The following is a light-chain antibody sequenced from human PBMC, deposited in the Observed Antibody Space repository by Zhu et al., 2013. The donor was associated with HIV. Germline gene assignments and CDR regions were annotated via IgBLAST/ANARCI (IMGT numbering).Light chain of an antibody. J-gene: IGKJ2*01. CDR2: VAS. Sequence: IQMTQSPSSLSASVGDRVTVTCRASQGIRNDLGWYQQKPGKAPKVLIYVASSLQSGVPSRFSGTGSGTDFTLTISSLQPEDFATYYCQQSYSTPYTFGQGTKLEIK. V-gene: IGKV1-39*01. CDR1: QGIRND. CDR3: QQSYSTPYT.